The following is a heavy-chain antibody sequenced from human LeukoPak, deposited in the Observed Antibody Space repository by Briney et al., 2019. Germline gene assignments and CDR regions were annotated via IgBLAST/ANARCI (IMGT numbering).Heavy chain of an antibody. CDR2: IKQGGSEK. CDR3: AREGVGDFFDY. J-gene: IGHJ4*02. Sequence: GGSLRLSCAASGFTFSSYWMSWVRQAPGKGLEWVANIKQGGSEKYYVDSVKGRFTISRDNAKNSLYLQMNSLRAEDTAVYYCAREGVGDFFDYWGQGTLVTVSS. D-gene: IGHD3-10*01. V-gene: IGHV3-7*01. CDR1: GFTFSSYW.